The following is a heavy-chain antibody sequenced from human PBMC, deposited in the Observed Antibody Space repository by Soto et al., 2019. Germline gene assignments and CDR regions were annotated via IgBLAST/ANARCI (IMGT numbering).Heavy chain of an antibody. CDR3: ARDNVYYDILTGYYSPDAFDI. D-gene: IGHD3-9*01. V-gene: IGHV1-69*13. J-gene: IGHJ3*02. CDR2: IIPIFGTA. Sequence: SVKVSCKASGGTFSSYAISWVRQAPGQGLEWMGGIIPIFGTANYAQKFQGRVTITADESTSTAYMELSSLRSEDTAVYYCARDNVYYDILTGYYSPDAFDIWGQGTMVTVSS. CDR1: GGTFSSYA.